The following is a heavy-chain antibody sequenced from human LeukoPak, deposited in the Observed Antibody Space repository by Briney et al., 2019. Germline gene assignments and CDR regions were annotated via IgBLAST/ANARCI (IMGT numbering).Heavy chain of an antibody. Sequence: PGGSLRLSCAASGFTFSRYAMHWVRQAPGKGLECVSAISSNGGSTYYANSVKGRFTISRDNAKNSLDLQMNSLRAEDTAVYYCARHCSLPNCGFFDSWGQGALVTVSS. CDR1: GFTFSRYA. J-gene: IGHJ4*02. V-gene: IGHV3-64*01. CDR2: ISSNGGST. D-gene: IGHD1-1*01. CDR3: ARHCSLPNCGFFDS.